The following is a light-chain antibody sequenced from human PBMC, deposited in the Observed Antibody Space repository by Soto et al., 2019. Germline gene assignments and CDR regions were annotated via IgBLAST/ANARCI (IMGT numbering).Light chain of an antibody. J-gene: IGLJ2*01. Sequence: QSVLTQPPSVSGAPGQRVTFSCTGTSSNIGAGYDVHWYQQLPGTVPKLLIYGNTNRPSGVPDRFSASKSGTSASLVITGLQAEDEDDYYCQSFDISLYFIFGGGTKLTVL. CDR1: SSNIGAGYD. CDR3: QSFDISLYFI. V-gene: IGLV1-40*01. CDR2: GNT.